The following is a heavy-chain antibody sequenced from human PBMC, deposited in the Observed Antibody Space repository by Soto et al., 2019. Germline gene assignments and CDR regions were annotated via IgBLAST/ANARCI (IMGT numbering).Heavy chain of an antibody. CDR3: ARDGGVELPSYYGMDV. CDR2: ISAYNGNT. Sequence: QVQLVQSGAEVKKPGASVKVSCKASGYTFTSYGISWVRQAPGQGLEWMGWISAYNGNTNYAQKLQGRVTMTTDTSTSTDYMELRSLRSDDTAVYYCARDGGVELPSYYGMDVWGQGTTVTVSS. CDR1: GYTFTSYG. J-gene: IGHJ6*02. D-gene: IGHD1-7*01. V-gene: IGHV1-18*01.